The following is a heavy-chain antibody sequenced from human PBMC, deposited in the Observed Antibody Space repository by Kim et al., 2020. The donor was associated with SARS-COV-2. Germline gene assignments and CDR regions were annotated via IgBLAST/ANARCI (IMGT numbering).Heavy chain of an antibody. V-gene: IGHV3-23*01. J-gene: IGHJ3*02. CDR3: AKCLYRYGSDDFDI. Sequence: YADSVKARCTIARDNTKNMQDLKMNSLADDDTAVYYCAKCLYRYGSDDFDIWGRGTLVTVSS. D-gene: IGHD5-18*01.